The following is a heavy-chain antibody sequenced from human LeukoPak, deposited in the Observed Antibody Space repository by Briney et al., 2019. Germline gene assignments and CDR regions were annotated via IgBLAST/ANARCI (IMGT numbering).Heavy chain of an antibody. Sequence: GGSLRLSCAASGFDVKSHDIHWVRQPIGKGLEWVSSIESPRDIYYAGSVKGRFTISREDAENSVYLQMNSMRAEDTAVYYCARSGRAFLQLWSYYFDYWGQGTLVTVSS. J-gene: IGHJ4*02. CDR3: ARSGRAFLQLWSYYFDY. CDR2: IESPRDI. CDR1: GFDVKSHD. D-gene: IGHD5-18*01. V-gene: IGHV3-13*01.